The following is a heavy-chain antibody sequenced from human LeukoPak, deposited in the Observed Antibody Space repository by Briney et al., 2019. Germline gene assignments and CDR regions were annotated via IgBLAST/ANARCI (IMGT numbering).Heavy chain of an antibody. Sequence: GGSLRLSCAASGFTFSSYSMNWVRQAPGKGLEWVSAISGSGGSTYYADSVKGRFTISRDNSKNTLYLQMNSLRAEDTAVYYCAKTPLYDYVWGSYRYFDYWGQGTLVTVSS. CDR2: ISGSGGST. J-gene: IGHJ4*02. CDR1: GFTFSSYS. D-gene: IGHD3-16*02. CDR3: AKTPLYDYVWGSYRYFDY. V-gene: IGHV3-23*01.